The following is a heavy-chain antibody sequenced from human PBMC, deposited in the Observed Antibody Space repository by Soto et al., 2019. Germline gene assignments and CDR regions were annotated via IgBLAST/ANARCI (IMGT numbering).Heavy chain of an antibody. V-gene: IGHV4-39*01. J-gene: IGHJ4*02. CDR2: IYYSGST. CDR1: GGSISSSSYY. CDR3: ARVGKTRPGYSSRDFDY. Sequence: QLQLQESGPGLVKPSETLSLTCIVSGGSISSSSYYWGWIRQPPGKGLEWIGSIYYSGSTYYNPSLKSRVTISVDTSKNQFSLKLSSVTAADTAVYYCARVGKTRPGYSSRDFDYWGQGTLVTVSS. D-gene: IGHD6-13*01.